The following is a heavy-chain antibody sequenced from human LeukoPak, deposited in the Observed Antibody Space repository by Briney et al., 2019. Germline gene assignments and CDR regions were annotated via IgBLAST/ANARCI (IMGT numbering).Heavy chain of an antibody. V-gene: IGHV4-59*01. J-gene: IGHJ6*04. CDR2: IYYSGST. D-gene: IGHD3-9*01. Sequence: SETLSLTCTVSGGSISSYYWSWIRQPPGKGLEWIGYIYYSGSTNCNPSLKSRVTISVDTSKNQFSLKLSSVTAADTAVYYCARSEEDYDILTGYYLASGMDVWGKGTTVTVSS. CDR3: ARSEEDYDILTGYYLASGMDV. CDR1: GGSISSYY.